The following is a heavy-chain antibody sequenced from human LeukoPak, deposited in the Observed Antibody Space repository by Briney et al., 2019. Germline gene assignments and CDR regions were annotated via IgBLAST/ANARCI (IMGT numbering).Heavy chain of an antibody. CDR1: GFTFSSYV. V-gene: IGHV3-30-3*01. D-gene: IGHD1-1*01. CDR3: ARSGTHWGLH. Sequence: PGGSLRLSCAASGFTFSSYVMHWVRQAPGKGLEWVAVISYDGTNKYYADSVKGRFTISRDNSKNTLYPQMNSLRTEDTAVYYCARSGTHWGLHWGQGTLVTVSS. J-gene: IGHJ4*02. CDR2: ISYDGTNK.